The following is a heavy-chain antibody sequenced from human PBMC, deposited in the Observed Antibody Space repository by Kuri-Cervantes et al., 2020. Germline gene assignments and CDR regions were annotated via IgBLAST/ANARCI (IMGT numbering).Heavy chain of an antibody. CDR3: AKGPPGTVTTLELSY. CDR2: ISYDGSNK. Sequence: GGSLRLSCAASGFTFSSYGMHWVRQAPGKGLEWVAVISYDGSNKYYADSVKGRFTISRDNSKNTLYLQMNSLRAEDTAVYHCAKGPPGTVTTLELSYWGQGTLVTVSS. CDR1: GFTFSSYG. J-gene: IGHJ4*02. D-gene: IGHD4-17*01. V-gene: IGHV3-30*18.